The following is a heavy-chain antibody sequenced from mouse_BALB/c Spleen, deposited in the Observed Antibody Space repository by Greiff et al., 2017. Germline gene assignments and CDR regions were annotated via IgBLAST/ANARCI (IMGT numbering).Heavy chain of an antibody. CDR2: IDPANGNT. D-gene: IGHD2-13*01. CDR3: ASDYDTPVAY. CDR1: GFNIKDTY. J-gene: IGHJ3*01. Sequence: EVKLLESGAELVKPGASVKLSCTASGFNIKDTYMHWVKQRPEQGLEWIGRIDPANGNTKYDPKFQGKATITADTSSNTAYLQLSSLTSEDTAVYYFASDYDTPVAYWGQGTLVTVSA. V-gene: IGHV14-3*02.